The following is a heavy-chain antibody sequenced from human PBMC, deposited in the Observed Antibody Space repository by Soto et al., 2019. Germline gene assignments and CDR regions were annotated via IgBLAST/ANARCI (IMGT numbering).Heavy chain of an antibody. CDR3: ARDPGYYGGSDY. CDR2: IYSGGST. CDR1: GFTVSSNY. D-gene: IGHD3-22*01. Sequence: EVQLVESGGGLVQPGGSLRLSCAASGFTVSSNYMSWVRQAPGKGLEWVSVIYSGGSTYYADSVKGSFTISRENSKNTLYLQMNSLRAEDTAVYYCARDPGYYGGSDYWGQGTLVTVSS. J-gene: IGHJ4*02. V-gene: IGHV3-66*01.